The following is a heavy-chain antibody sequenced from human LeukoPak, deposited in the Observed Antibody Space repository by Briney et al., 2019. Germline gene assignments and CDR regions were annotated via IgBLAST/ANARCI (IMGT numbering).Heavy chain of an antibody. CDR1: GGTFSSYA. J-gene: IGHJ4*02. Sequence: AASVKVSCKASGGTFSSYAISWVRQAPGQGLEWMGRIIPILGIANYAQKFQGRVTITADKSTSTAYMELSSLRSEDTAVYYCARIPRGDYVDYWGQGTLVTVSS. V-gene: IGHV1-69*04. CDR3: ARIPRGDYVDY. D-gene: IGHD2-2*02. CDR2: IIPILGIA.